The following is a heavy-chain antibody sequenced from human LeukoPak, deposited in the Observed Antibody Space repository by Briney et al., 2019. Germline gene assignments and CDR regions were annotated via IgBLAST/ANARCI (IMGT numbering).Heavy chain of an antibody. Sequence: PGGSLRLSCAASGFTFSRYWMTWVRQAPGKGLEWVANIKHDGSEKYFVDSVKGRFTISRDNAKNSLYLQMNSLRAEDTAVYYCARASGGDRGYDLYYLDYWGQGSLVTVSS. CDR3: ARASGGDRGYDLYYLDY. V-gene: IGHV3-7*01. CDR1: GFTFSRYW. D-gene: IGHD5-12*01. J-gene: IGHJ4*02. CDR2: IKHDGSEK.